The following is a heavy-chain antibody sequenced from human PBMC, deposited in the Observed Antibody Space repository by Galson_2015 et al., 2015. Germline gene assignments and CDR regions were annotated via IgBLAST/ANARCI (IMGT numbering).Heavy chain of an antibody. CDR1: GYTFTTYA. D-gene: IGHD3-10*01. J-gene: IGHJ4*02. CDR2: IDLVNGNT. Sequence: SVKVSCKASGYTFTTYAFHWVRQAPGQGLEWMGWIDLVNGNTKYPQKFQGRVSFTRDTSASTAYMEVNTLTSGDTAVYYCARYGSGSFAYWGQGTLVTVSS. CDR3: ARYGSGSFAY. V-gene: IGHV1-3*01.